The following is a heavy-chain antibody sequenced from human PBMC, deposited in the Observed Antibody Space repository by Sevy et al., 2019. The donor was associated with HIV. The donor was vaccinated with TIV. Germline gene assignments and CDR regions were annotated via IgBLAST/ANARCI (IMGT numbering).Heavy chain of an antibody. CDR2: IWYDGSNK. J-gene: IGHJ4*02. CDR1: GFTFSSYG. V-gene: IGHV3-33*01. D-gene: IGHD5-18*01. CDR3: ARGSDGYSYGLLDY. Sequence: GGSLRLSCAASGFTFSSYGMHWVRQAPGKGLEWVAVIWYDGSNKYYADSVKGRFTISRDNAKNSLYLQMNSLRAEDTAVYYCARGSDGYSYGLLDYWGQGTLVTVSS.